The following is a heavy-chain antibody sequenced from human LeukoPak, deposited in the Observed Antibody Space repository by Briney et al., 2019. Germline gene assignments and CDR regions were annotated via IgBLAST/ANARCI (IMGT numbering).Heavy chain of an antibody. Sequence: PSETLSLTCTVSGGSISSGDYYWSWIRQHPGKGLEWIGYIYYSGSTYYNPSLKSRVTISVDTSKNQFSLDLNSVTAADTAVYYCASGRELIATLPFWDQGTLVTVSS. V-gene: IGHV4-31*03. CDR2: IYYSGST. D-gene: IGHD2-21*01. J-gene: IGHJ4*02. CDR1: GGSISSGDYY. CDR3: ASGRELIATLPF.